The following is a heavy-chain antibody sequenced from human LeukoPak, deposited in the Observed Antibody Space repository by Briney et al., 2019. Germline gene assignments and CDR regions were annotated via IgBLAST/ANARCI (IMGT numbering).Heavy chain of an antibody. CDR1: GFTFSNYA. CDR2: ISGSGGTT. CDR3: AKVRYVGYYFDT. D-gene: IGHD3-9*01. Sequence: PGGSLRLSCAASGFTFSNYAMNWVRQARGKGLEWVSSISGSGGTTYYADSVKGRFTISRDNSQNTLYLQMNSLRAEDTAVYYCAKVRYVGYYFDTWGQGTLVTVSS. J-gene: IGHJ4*02. V-gene: IGHV3-23*01.